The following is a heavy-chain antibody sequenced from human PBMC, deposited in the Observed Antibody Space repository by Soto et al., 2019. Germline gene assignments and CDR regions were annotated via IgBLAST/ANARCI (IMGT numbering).Heavy chain of an antibody. CDR3: AREGPLSGDAFDI. V-gene: IGHV4-59*11. D-gene: IGHD3-16*01. Sequence: LSLTCTVSGGSIISHLWSWIRQPPGKGLEWIGYVSHSGSTTHNPSLKSRVTISLDTSKNQVSLQLRSVTAADTAVYYCAREGPLSGDAFDIWGRGTKVTVSS. CDR2: VSHSGST. CDR1: GGSIISHL. J-gene: IGHJ3*02.